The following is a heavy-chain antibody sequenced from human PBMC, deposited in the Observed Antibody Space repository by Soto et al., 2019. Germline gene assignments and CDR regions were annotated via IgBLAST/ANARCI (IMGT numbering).Heavy chain of an antibody. Sequence: QVLLQQWGAGLLKPSETLSLTCAVHGGSFSGHYWSWIRRPPGKGLEWIGEINQSGSTNYNPSIKSRVTISLDTSKTEFSLKLSYVTAADTAEYYCASYGGDPYWYFDLWGRGTLVTVSS. CDR1: GGSFSGHY. J-gene: IGHJ2*01. V-gene: IGHV4-34*01. CDR3: ASYGGDPYWYFDL. CDR2: INQSGST. D-gene: IGHD2-21*02.